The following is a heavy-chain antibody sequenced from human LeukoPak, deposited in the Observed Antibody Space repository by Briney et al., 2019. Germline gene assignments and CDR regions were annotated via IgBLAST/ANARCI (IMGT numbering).Heavy chain of an antibody. J-gene: IGHJ5*02. Sequence: SLKVSCKASGGTFSSYTISWVRHAPGQGHEWMGRIILILGIANYAQKFQGRVTITADKSTSTAYMQLSSLRSEDTAVYYCARDELTTTQLAYCGGDCYSPWFDPWGQGTLVTVSS. D-gene: IGHD2-21*01. CDR3: ARDELTTTQLAYCGGDCYSPWFDP. CDR1: GGTFSSYT. CDR2: IILILGIA. V-gene: IGHV1-69*04.